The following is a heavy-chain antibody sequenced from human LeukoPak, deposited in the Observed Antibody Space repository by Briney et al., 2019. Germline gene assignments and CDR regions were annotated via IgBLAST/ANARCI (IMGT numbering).Heavy chain of an antibody. V-gene: IGHV5-51*01. CDR1: GYSVTSYW. CDR3: ARGATSPYYFDY. CDR2: IYPGDSDT. J-gene: IGHJ4*02. D-gene: IGHD5-12*01. Sequence: GESLTISCLGSGYSVTSYWIGWVRQMPGKGLEWMGIIYPGDSDTRYSPSFQGQVTISAEKSISTAYLQWSSLKASDTAMYYCARGATSPYYFDYWGQRTLVTVSS.